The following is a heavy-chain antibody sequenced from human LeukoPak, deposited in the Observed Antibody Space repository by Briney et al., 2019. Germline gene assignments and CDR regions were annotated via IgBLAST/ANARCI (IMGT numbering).Heavy chain of an antibody. J-gene: IGHJ5*02. CDR3: ARDRFP. D-gene: IGHD3-16*01. Sequence: TGGSLRLSCAASGFTFSSYSMNWVRQAPGKGLEWVSYISSSRSTIYYADSVKGRFTISRDNTNNSLYLQMNSLRADDTAIYYCARDRFPWGQGTLVTVSS. CDR1: GFTFSSYS. CDR2: ISSSRSTI. V-gene: IGHV3-48*04.